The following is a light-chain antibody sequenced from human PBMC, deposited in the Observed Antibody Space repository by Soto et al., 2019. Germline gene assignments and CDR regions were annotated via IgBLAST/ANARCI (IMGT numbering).Light chain of an antibody. J-gene: IGKJ5*01. Sequence: DIQMTQSPSSLSASVGDRVTITCRASQSISIYLNWYQLKPGKAPTLLIYDASTLERGVPSRFSGTGSGTEFTLSIDSLQPDDFATYYCQQYHTSSITFGQGTRLEI. CDR3: QQYHTSSIT. V-gene: IGKV1-5*01. CDR2: DAS. CDR1: QSISIY.